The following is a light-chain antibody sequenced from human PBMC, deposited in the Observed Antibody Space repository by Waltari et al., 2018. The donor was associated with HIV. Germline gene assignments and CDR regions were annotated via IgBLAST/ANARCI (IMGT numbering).Light chain of an antibody. Sequence: HSALTPPASVSGSPGPPIPISCSGTGPDIGASGFVSWYHQHPGRPPTRIIYDATNRPSDVSARFSAAKSGATASLTITGLQDEDEADYFCSSFTTSQTYIFGAGSRVTVL. CDR2: DAT. CDR1: GPDIGASGF. CDR3: SSFTTSQTYI. V-gene: IGLV2-14*03. J-gene: IGLJ1*01.